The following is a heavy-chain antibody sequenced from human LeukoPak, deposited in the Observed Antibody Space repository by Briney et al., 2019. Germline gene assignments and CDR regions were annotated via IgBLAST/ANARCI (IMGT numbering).Heavy chain of an antibody. D-gene: IGHD2-15*01. CDR2: IYPGDSDT. J-gene: IGHJ6*03. CDR1: GYSFTSYW. V-gene: IGHV5-51*03. CDR3: ARLDCSGGSCYYYYYMDV. Sequence: PGESLKISCKGSGYSFTSYWIGWVRQMPGKGLEWMGIIYPGDSDTRYSPSFQGQVTISADKSISTAYLQWSSLKASGTAMYYCARLDCSGGSCYYYYYMDVWGKGTTVTVSS.